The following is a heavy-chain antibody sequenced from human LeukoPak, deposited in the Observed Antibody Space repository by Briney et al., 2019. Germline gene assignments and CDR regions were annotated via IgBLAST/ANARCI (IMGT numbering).Heavy chain of an antibody. V-gene: IGHV3-23*01. CDR3: GQDPNGSYIGAFDF. D-gene: IGHD2-15*01. J-gene: IGHJ3*01. CDR1: GLIFHNYA. CDR2: ILGGGGT. Sequence: AGGSLRLSCAASGLIFHNYALVWIRRAPGKGPEWVSAILGGGGTFYADAVKGRFTISRDNSKNTLYLQMNSLRAEDTATYYCGQDPNGSYIGAFDFWGRGTMVTVSS.